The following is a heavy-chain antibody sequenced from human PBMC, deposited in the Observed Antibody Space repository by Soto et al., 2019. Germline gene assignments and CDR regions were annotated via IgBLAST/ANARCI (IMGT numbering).Heavy chain of an antibody. J-gene: IGHJ4*02. D-gene: IGHD2-15*01. Sequence: EVHLVESGGGWIQPGGSLRLSCAASGFSVSSNYMNWVRQAPGKGLEWVSVIYTGGSIYYADSVKGRFTISRDNSKNTLYLQMNSLRADDTAVYYCARGKSADTPFIDYWGRGTLVTVSS. CDR3: ARGKSADTPFIDY. V-gene: IGHV3-53*01. CDR2: IYTGGSI. CDR1: GFSVSSNY.